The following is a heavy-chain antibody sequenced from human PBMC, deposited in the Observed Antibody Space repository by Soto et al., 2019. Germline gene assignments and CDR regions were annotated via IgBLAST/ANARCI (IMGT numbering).Heavy chain of an antibody. Sequence: QVQLVESGGGVVQPGRSLRLSCAASGFTFSSYGMHWVRQAPGKGLEWVAGIWYDGSNKYYADSVKGRFTISRDNSKNTLYLQMNSLRAEDTAVYYCARDDYSNGVPFDYWGQGTLVTVSS. CDR1: GFTFSSYG. CDR2: IWYDGSNK. J-gene: IGHJ4*02. V-gene: IGHV3-33*01. D-gene: IGHD4-4*01. CDR3: ARDDYSNGVPFDY.